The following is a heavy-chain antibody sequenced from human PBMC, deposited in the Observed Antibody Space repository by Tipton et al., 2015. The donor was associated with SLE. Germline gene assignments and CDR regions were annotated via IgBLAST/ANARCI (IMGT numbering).Heavy chain of an antibody. V-gene: IGHV4-61*01. CDR1: GGSISGGSISSHY. D-gene: IGHD5-24*01. Sequence: TLSLTCTVSGGSISGGSISSHYGIWIRQPPGKGLEPIGYISYSGGTDYNPSLKSRVTISVDTSKDQSSLKLTYVTAADTAVYYCALVVDDGNNQDWGQGTVVTVSS. CDR3: ALVVDDGNNQD. J-gene: IGHJ4*02. CDR2: ISYSGGT.